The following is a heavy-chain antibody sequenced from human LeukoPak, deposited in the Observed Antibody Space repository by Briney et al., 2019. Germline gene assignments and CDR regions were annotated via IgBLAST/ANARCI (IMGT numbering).Heavy chain of an antibody. V-gene: IGHV4-59*01. CDR3: ARDSGSYYGNYYFDY. CDR2: IYYSGST. Sequence: SETLSLTCTVSGGSISSYYWSWIRQPPGNGLEWIGYIYYSGSTNYNPSLKSRVTISVDTSKNQFSLKLSSVTAADTAVYYCARDSGSYYGNYYFDYWGQGTLVTVSS. D-gene: IGHD1-26*01. J-gene: IGHJ4*02. CDR1: GGSISSYY.